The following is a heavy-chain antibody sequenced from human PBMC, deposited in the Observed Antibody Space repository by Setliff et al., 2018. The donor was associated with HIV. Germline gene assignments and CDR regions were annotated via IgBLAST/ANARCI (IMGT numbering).Heavy chain of an antibody. V-gene: IGHV1-24*01. Sequence: ASVKVSCKVSGNSLTESSMHWVRQAPGKGLEWMGGFDPEDGETIYAQKFQGRVTMTEDTSTDTGYMELSSLRSEDTALYYCAIGIGFCSGGGCWGIWGQGTMVTGS. CDR3: AIGIGFCSGGGCWGI. CDR2: FDPEDGET. J-gene: IGHJ3*02. D-gene: IGHD2-15*01. CDR1: GNSLTESS.